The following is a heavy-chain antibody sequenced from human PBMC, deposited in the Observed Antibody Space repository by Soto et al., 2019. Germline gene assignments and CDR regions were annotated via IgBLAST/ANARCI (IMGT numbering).Heavy chain of an antibody. J-gene: IGHJ4*02. CDR2: IYHSGST. Sequence: SETLSLTCAVSGVSISSSNWLRWVRQPPGKGLEWIGEIYHSGSTNYNPSLKSRVTISVVKSKNHFSLKLSSVTAADTAVYYCASHYDILTGYWAHWGQGTLVTVS. CDR3: ASHYDILTGYWAH. V-gene: IGHV4-4*02. D-gene: IGHD3-9*01. CDR1: GVSISSSNW.